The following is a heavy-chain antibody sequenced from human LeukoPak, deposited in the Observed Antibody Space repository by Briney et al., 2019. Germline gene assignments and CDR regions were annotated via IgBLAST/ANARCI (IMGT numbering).Heavy chain of an antibody. D-gene: IGHD2-15*01. Sequence: PSETLSLTCTVSGGSISSGSYWWSWIRQHPEKGLEWIGYVYYSGSTYYNPSLKSRVSISVDTAKNQLSLPLTSVPAADTAVYYCARGHRSSSAYHCNAMDVWGQGTTVTVSS. CDR3: ARGHRSSSAYHCNAMDV. V-gene: IGHV4-31*03. CDR1: GGSISSGSYW. J-gene: IGHJ6*02. CDR2: VYYSGST.